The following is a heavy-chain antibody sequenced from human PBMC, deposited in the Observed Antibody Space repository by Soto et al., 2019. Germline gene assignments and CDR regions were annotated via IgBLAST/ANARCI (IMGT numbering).Heavy chain of an antibody. CDR2: ISGSGGST. Sequence: GGSLRLSCAASGFTFSSYAMSWVRQAPGKGLEWVSAISGSGGSTYYADSVKGRFTISRDNSKNTLYLQMNSLRAEDTAVYYCAKEWRAYDYIWGSYRAVDDYWGQGTLVTVSS. J-gene: IGHJ4*02. CDR3: AKEWRAYDYIWGSYRAVDDY. D-gene: IGHD3-16*02. V-gene: IGHV3-23*01. CDR1: GFTFSSYA.